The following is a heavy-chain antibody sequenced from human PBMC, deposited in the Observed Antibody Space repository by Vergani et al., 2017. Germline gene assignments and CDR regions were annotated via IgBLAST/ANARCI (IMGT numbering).Heavy chain of an antibody. Sequence: QLQLQESGPGLVKPSETLSLTCTVSGGSISSSSYYWGWIRQPPGRGLEWIGSTYYSGSTYYNSSLKSRVTISVDTSKTQFSLKLRSVTAADTAVYYCARESIAAAGGDFDYWGEGTLVTVSS. J-gene: IGHJ4*02. CDR1: GGSISSSSYY. V-gene: IGHV4-39*02. CDR3: ARESIAAAGGDFDY. D-gene: IGHD6-13*01. CDR2: TYYSGST.